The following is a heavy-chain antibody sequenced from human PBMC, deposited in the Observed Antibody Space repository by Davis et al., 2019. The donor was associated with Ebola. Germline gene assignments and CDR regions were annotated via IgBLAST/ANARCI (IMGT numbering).Heavy chain of an antibody. CDR3: AKDLTGTGLLYYYGMDV. J-gene: IGHJ6*04. CDR1: VITFSSYA. D-gene: IGHD1-7*01. CDR2: ISGSGGST. Sequence: GGSLRLSCTDSVITFSSYAMTWVRQAPGKGLEWVSAISGSGGSTYYADSVKGRFTISRDNSKNTLYLQMNSLRAEDTAVYYCAKDLTGTGLLYYYGMDVWGKGTTVTVSS. V-gene: IGHV3-23*01.